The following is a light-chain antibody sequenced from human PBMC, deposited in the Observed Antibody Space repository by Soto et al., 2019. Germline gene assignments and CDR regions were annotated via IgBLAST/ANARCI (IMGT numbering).Light chain of an antibody. Sequence: FARTQPGSVYGSPGQSITISCTGTSCDVGSYNYPSRYQQHSGKAPKLMSYEVSNRPSGVSNRFSGSKSGNTASLTISGLQAEDEADDYCNSYTSSSTLDVFGTGTKVTVL. CDR2: EVS. V-gene: IGLV2-14*01. J-gene: IGLJ1*01. CDR3: NSYTSSSTLDV. CDR1: SCDVGSYNY.